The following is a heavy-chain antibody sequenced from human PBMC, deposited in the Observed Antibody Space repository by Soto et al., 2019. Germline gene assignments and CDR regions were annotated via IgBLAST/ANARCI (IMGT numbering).Heavy chain of an antibody. J-gene: IGHJ4*02. D-gene: IGHD2-15*01. CDR3: ARDGYCSGGSCYWWAY. CDR2: IKQDGSEK. V-gene: IGHV3-7*01. Sequence: GGSLRLSCAASGFTFSTYWMSWVRQAPGKGLEWVANIKQDGSEKDYVDSVKGRFTISRDNAKNSLYLQMNSLRVEDTALYYCARDGYCSGGSCYWWAYWGQGTQVTVSS. CDR1: GFTFSTYW.